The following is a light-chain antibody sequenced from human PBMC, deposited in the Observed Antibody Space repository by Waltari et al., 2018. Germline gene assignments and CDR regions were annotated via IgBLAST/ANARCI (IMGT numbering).Light chain of an antibody. CDR2: EDN. V-gene: IGLV6-57*01. CDR3: QSYASSNQV. CDR1: SGSIASNY. Sequence: NFMLTQPHSVSESPGKTVTISCTRSSGSIASNYVHWYQQRPGSSPTTVIYEDNHRPSGVPDRSYGSTDSSSSTASLTSSGLKTEDEADYYCQSYASSNQVFGGGPKLTV. J-gene: IGLJ3*02.